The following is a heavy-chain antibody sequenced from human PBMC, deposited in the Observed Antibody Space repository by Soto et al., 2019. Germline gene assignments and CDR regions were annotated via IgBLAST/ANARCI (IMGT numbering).Heavy chain of an antibody. Sequence: QVQLVQSGAEVKKPGASVKVSCKASGYTFTNYYMHWVRQAPGQGLEWMGIINPSGGSTRYAQKFQGRVTMTRDTSTSTVYMELSSLRSEDTAVYYYARDEAYGDYVLDYWGQGTLVTVSS. CDR2: INPSGGST. D-gene: IGHD4-17*01. J-gene: IGHJ4*02. CDR3: ARDEAYGDYVLDY. CDR1: GYTFTNYY. V-gene: IGHV1-46*01.